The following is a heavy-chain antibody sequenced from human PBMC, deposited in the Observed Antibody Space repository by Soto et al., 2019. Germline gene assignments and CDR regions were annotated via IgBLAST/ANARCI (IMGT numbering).Heavy chain of an antibody. Sequence: GGSLRLSCAASGFTFSSYSMNWVRQAPGKGLEWVSYISSSSSTIYYADSVKGRFTISRDNAKNSLYLQMNSLRDEDTAVYYCARGYSSGWSFLNWFDPWGQGTLVTVSS. CDR2: ISSSSSTI. D-gene: IGHD6-19*01. V-gene: IGHV3-48*02. CDR1: GFTFSSYS. J-gene: IGHJ5*02. CDR3: ARGYSSGWSFLNWFDP.